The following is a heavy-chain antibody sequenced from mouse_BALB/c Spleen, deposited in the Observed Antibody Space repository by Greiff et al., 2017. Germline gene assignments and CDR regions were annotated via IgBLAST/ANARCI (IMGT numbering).Heavy chain of an antibody. Sequence: EVQVVESGGDLVKPGGSLKLSCAASGFTFSSYGMSWVRQTPDKRLEWVATISSGGSYTYYPDSVKGRFTISRDNAKNTLYLQMSSLKSEDTAMYYCARHEEELRFAYWGQGTLVTVSA. V-gene: IGHV5-6*01. CDR1: GFTFSSYG. CDR3: ARHEEELRFAY. J-gene: IGHJ3*01. CDR2: ISSGGSYT.